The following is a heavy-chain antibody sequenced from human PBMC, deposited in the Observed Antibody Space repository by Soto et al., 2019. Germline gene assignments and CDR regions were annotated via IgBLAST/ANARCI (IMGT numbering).Heavy chain of an antibody. CDR3: ARGSHVNIYYYDSSGYYGSPTSLYGMDV. D-gene: IGHD3-22*01. Sequence: GASVKVSCKASGYTFTGYYMFCVRQAPGQGLEGMGWINPNSGGTNYAQKFQGRVTMTRDASISTAYMELSRLRSDDTAVYYCARGSHVNIYYYDSSGYYGSPTSLYGMDVWGQGTTVTVSS. CDR1: GYTFTGYY. CDR2: INPNSGGT. V-gene: IGHV1-2*02. J-gene: IGHJ6*02.